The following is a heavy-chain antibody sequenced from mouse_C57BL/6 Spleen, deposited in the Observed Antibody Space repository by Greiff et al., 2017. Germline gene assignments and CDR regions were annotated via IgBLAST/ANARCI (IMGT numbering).Heavy chain of an antibody. CDR1: GYTFTDYN. J-gene: IGHJ3*01. CDR2: INPNNGGT. Sequence: SGPELVKPGASVKIPCKASGYTFTDYNMDWVKQSHGKSLEWIGDINPNNGGTIYNQKFKGKATLTVDKSSSTAYMELRSLTSEDTAVYYCARENYYGSSYGFAYWGQGTLVTVSA. CDR3: ARENYYGSSYGFAY. D-gene: IGHD1-1*01. V-gene: IGHV1-18*01.